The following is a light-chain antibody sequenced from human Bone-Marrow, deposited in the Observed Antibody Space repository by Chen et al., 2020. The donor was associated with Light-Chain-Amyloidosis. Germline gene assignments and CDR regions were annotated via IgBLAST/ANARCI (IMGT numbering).Light chain of an antibody. V-gene: IGKV3D-20*02. Sequence: EVVLTQSPAFLSVSPGERVTLSCRASQGVSSDYLAWYQQKSGQAPRLLVYGASSTATGIPGRFSGSGSGTDFTLVISSLEPEDFAVYYCQQRNHWPTFGQGTRVEI. CDR1: QGVSSDY. CDR2: GAS. CDR3: QQRNHWPT. J-gene: IGKJ1*01.